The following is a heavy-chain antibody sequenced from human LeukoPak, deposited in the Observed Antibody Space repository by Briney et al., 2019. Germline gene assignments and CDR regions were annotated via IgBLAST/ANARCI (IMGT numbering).Heavy chain of an antibody. D-gene: IGHD1-7*01. J-gene: IGHJ4*02. CDR3: ARLNWNFYPYYFDY. CDR2: ISGSGDRT. CDR1: EFTFKNYG. V-gene: IGHV3-23*01. Sequence: PGGSLRLSCAASEFTFKNYGLSWVRQAPGKGLEWISAISGSGDRTYYADSVQGRFIISRDNSLDTLYLLTHSLRAEDTAIYFCARLNWNFYPYYFDYWGQGTLVTVSA.